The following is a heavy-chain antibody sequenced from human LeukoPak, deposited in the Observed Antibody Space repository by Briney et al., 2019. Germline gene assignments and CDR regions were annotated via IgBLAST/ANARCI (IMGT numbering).Heavy chain of an antibody. V-gene: IGHV4-59*01. CDR2: VYYDGST. CDR3: ATVLSHGYSDS. CDR1: GFTFSSYG. Sequence: PGGSLRLSCAASGFTFSSYGMSWIRQPPGKGLEWIGYVYYDGSTNYNPSLRSRVTISLDTSKNQFSLRLNSVTAADTAVYYCATVLSHGYSDSWGQGTLVTVSS. D-gene: IGHD5-18*01. J-gene: IGHJ4*02.